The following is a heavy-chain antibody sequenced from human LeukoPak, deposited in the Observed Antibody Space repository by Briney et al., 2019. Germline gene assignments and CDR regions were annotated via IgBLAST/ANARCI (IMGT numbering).Heavy chain of an antibody. CDR1: GFTFSSYG. J-gene: IGHJ4*02. CDR2: LWYDGSTK. Sequence: GGSLRLSCAASGFTFSSYGLHWVRQAPGKGLEWVAVLWYDGSTKYYADSVKGRFTISRDNSKNTLYLQMNSLRAEDTAVYYCAREGGWAYSSGSQTYYFDYWGQGTLVTVSS. CDR3: AREGGWAYSSGSQTYYFDY. D-gene: IGHD6-19*01. V-gene: IGHV3-33*01.